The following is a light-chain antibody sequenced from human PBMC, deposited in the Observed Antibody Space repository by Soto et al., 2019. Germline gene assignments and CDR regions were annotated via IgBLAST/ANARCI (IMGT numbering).Light chain of an antibody. CDR1: SSNIGNNY. J-gene: IGLJ1*01. CDR2: GVK. V-gene: IGLV1-51*01. CDR3: SSYTTSYFYV. Sequence: QSVLTQPPSVSATPGQKVTISCSGSSSNIGNNYVSWYQQFPGTAPKLLIYGVKNRPSGVSYRFSASKSAFTASLTISGLQAEDEAHYYCSSYTTSYFYVFGPGTKLTVL.